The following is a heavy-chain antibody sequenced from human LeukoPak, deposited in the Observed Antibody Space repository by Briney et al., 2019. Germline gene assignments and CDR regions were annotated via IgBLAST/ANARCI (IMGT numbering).Heavy chain of an antibody. Sequence: SQTLSLTCTVSGGSISSGGYYWSWIRQPPGKGLEWIGYIYHSGSTYYNPSLKSRVTISVDRSKNQFSLKLSSVTAADTAVYYCARGDIVVVPAATSFDYWGQGALVTVSS. CDR1: GGSISSGGYY. CDR3: ARGDIVVVPAATSFDY. D-gene: IGHD2-2*01. V-gene: IGHV4-30-2*01. J-gene: IGHJ4*02. CDR2: IYHSGST.